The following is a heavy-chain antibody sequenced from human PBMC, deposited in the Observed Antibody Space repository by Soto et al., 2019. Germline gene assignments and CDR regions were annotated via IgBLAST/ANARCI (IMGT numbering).Heavy chain of an antibody. V-gene: IGHV3-23*01. J-gene: IGHJ3*01. D-gene: IGHD2-21*02. CDR3: AKKGLGSLATYCNYGDCHYAFDL. CDR1: GFTFTNYA. Sequence: EVQLLESGGGLVQPGGSLRLSCAASGFTFTNYAMSWVRQAPGKGLEWVSTVSGGGDGTYYADSVEGSFSTSRDNSRNTVYLQMNSLRAEDTAVYYCAKKGLGSLATYCNYGDCHYAFDLWGQGTIVTVSS. CDR2: VSGGGDGT.